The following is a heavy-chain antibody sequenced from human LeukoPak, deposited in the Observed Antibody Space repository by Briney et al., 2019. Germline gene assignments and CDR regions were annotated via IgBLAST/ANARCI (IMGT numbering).Heavy chain of an antibody. D-gene: IGHD3-16*01. CDR1: GFTFSSYA. CDR2: LRGNGYA. Sequence: HAGGSLRLSCVASGFTFSSYAMSWVRETPARGLEWVSSLRGNGYAFYADSVKGRFALSRDESRNTVYLQLNKLRVEDTAIDYCAKASWVSTADAVLWGQGTVVTVSS. V-gene: IGHV3-23*01. CDR3: AKASWVSTADAVL. J-gene: IGHJ4*02.